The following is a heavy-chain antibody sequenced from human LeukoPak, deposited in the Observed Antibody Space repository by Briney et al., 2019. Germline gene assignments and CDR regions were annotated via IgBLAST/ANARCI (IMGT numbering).Heavy chain of an antibody. CDR1: GGSISRSNYY. Sequence: SETLSLTCTVSGGSISRSNYYWGWIRQPLGKGLEWVGSLYYSGSTHYNPSLKSRVTISGDTSKNQFSLKLSSVTAADTAVYYCASRIAVAGTHYFDYWGQGTLLTVSS. V-gene: IGHV4-39*01. D-gene: IGHD6-19*01. J-gene: IGHJ4*02. CDR3: ASRIAVAGTHYFDY. CDR2: LYYSGST.